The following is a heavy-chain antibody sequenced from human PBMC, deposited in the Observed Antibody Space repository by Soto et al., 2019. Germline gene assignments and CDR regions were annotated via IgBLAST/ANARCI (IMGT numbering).Heavy chain of an antibody. J-gene: IGHJ5*02. D-gene: IGHD3-9*01. V-gene: IGHV2-26*01. CDR1: GFSLSNARMG. CDR3: ARNLYYDILTGYYNSRWFDP. CDR2: IFSNDEK. Sequence: QVTLKESGPVLVNPTETLTLTCTVSGFSLSNARMGVSWIRQPPGKALEWLAHIFSNDEKSYSTSLKSRLTISKDTSKSQVVLTMTNMDPVDTATYYCARNLYYDILTGYYNSRWFDPWGQGTLVTVSS.